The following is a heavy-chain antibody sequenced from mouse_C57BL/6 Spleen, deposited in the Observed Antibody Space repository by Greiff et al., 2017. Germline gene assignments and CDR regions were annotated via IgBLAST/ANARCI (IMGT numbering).Heavy chain of an antibody. CDR1: GYAFSSSW. D-gene: IGHD2-3*01. CDR3: ARWDDGCLFAY. CDR2: IYPGDGDT. J-gene: IGHJ3*01. V-gene: IGHV1-82*01. Sequence: QVQLKESGPELVKPGASVKISCKASGYAFSSSWMNWVKQRPGKGLEWIGRIYPGDGDTNYNGKFKGKATLTADKSSSTAYMQLSSLTSEDSAVYFCARWDDGCLFAYWGQGTLVTVSA.